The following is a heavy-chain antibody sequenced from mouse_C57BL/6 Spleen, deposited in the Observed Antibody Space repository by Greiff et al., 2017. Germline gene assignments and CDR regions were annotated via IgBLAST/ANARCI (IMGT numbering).Heavy chain of an antibody. V-gene: IGHV1-62-2*01. CDR3: ARHEEGYYYGSYYYAMDD. CDR1: GYTFTEYA. J-gene: IGHJ4*01. CDR2: VCTGSGSS. D-gene: IGHD1-1*01. Sequence: QVQLQLSGAELVKPGASLKLSCTSSGYTFTEYAIHWVKQRSGQGLAWIGWVCTGSGSSKYNAKFKDKATMSADKSSSTVYMELSRLTSVDSAVYFCARHEEGYYYGSYYYAMDDWGQGTSVTVAA.